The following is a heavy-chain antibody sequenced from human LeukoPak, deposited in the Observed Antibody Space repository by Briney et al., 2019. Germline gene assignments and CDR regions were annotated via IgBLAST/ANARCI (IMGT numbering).Heavy chain of an antibody. CDR3: ARGGYDFWSGYRSNY. Sequence: GGSLRLSCAASGFTFSSYSMNWVRQAPGKGLEWVSYISSSSSTIYYADSVKGRFTISRDNAKNSLYLQMNSLRAEDTAVYYCARGGYDFWSGYRSNYWGQGTLVTVSS. V-gene: IGHV3-48*01. D-gene: IGHD3-3*01. CDR1: GFTFSSYS. J-gene: IGHJ4*02. CDR2: ISSSSSTI.